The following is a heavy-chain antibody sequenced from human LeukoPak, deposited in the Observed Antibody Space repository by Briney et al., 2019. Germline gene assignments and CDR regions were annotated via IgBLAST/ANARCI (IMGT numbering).Heavy chain of an antibody. J-gene: IGHJ6*03. CDR3: ARAPTYYYDSNGYYDYYYMDV. D-gene: IGHD3-22*01. V-gene: IGHV4-34*01. CDR2: INHSGST. CDR1: GGSFSGYY. Sequence: SETLSLTCAVYGGSFSGYYWSWIRQPPGKGLEWIGEINHSGSTNYNPSLKSRVTISVDTSKNQFSLKLSSVTAADTAVYYCARAPTYYYDSNGYYDYYYMDVWGKGTTVTVSS.